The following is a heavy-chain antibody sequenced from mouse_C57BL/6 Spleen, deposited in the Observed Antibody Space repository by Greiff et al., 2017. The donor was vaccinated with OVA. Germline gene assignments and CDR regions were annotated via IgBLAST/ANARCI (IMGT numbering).Heavy chain of an antibody. D-gene: IGHD1-1*01. CDR2: IDPETGGT. V-gene: IGHV1-15*01. J-gene: IGHJ3*01. CDR1: GFTFTDYE. CDR3: TRGGYGSDFAD. Sequence: QVQLQQSGAELVRPGASVTLSCKASGFTFTDYEMHWVQQTPVHGLEWIGAIDPETGGTAYYQKFTGKAILTADKSTSTAYMKISSLTSEDTAVYYCTRGGYGSDFADWGQGTLVTVSA.